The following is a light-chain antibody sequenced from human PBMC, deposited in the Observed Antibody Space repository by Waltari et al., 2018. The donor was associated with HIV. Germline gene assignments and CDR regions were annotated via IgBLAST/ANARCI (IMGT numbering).Light chain of an antibody. CDR2: AAS. J-gene: IGKJ1*01. V-gene: IGKV1-39*01. Sequence: DLQMTQSPSSLSASVGDRVTITCRASQSISSYLNWYQQKPGKAPKLLIYAASSLQSGVPSRFSGSGSGTDCTLTISSLQPEDFATYYCQQSYSTPPTFGQGTKVEIK. CDR1: QSISSY. CDR3: QQSYSTPPT.